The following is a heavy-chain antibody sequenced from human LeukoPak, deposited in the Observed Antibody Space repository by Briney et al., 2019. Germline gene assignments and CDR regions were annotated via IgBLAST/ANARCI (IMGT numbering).Heavy chain of an antibody. CDR1: GYTFTSYG. D-gene: IGHD3-9*01. V-gene: IGHV1-18*01. Sequence: ASEKVSCKASGYTFTSYGISWERQAPGQWLEWMGWRSAYNGNTNYAQKLQGRVTMSTDTSTTTACTELRSLRSDDTAVYYCASCRLGYFGWLLPISNWGQGTLVTVSS. CDR3: ASCRLGYFGWLLPISN. CDR2: RSAYNGNT. J-gene: IGHJ4*02.